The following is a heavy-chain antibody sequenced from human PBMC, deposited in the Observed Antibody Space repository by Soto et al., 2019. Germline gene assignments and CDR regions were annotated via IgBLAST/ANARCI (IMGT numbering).Heavy chain of an antibody. V-gene: IGHV2-5*02. CDR2: IYWDDDK. CDR3: ARKNYGVYPTDY. CDR1: GFSLSTRGVG. D-gene: IGHD3-10*01. Sequence: QITLKESGPTLVKPTQTLTLTCTFSGFSLSTRGVGVGWIRQPPGKALEWLAVIYWDDDKRYSPSLQSRLTITKDTSKNQVVLTMTNMDPVDTATYYCARKNYGVYPTDYWGQGTLVTVSS. J-gene: IGHJ4*02.